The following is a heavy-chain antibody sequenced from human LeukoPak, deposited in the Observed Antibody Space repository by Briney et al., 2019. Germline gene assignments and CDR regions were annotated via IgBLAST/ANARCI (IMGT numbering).Heavy chain of an antibody. D-gene: IGHD3-3*01. Sequence: PGGSLRLSCAAAGFTFSNYAMTWVRQAPGKGLEWVSSISSSSSYIYYADSVKGRFTISRDNAKNSLYLQMNSLRAEDTAVYYCAAIFGVVPFDYWGQGTLVTVSS. V-gene: IGHV3-21*01. CDR2: ISSSSSYI. J-gene: IGHJ4*02. CDR3: AAIFGVVPFDY. CDR1: GFTFSNYA.